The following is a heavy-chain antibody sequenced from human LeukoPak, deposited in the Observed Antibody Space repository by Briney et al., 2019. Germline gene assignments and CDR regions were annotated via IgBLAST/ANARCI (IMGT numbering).Heavy chain of an antibody. J-gene: IGHJ4*02. CDR1: GDSFSSNSAA. CDR3: ARETSHFDY. V-gene: IGHV6-1*01. CDR2: TYYRSKLYQ. Sequence: SQTLSLTCVISGDSFSSNSAAWAWIRQSPSRGLEWLGRTYYRSKLYQDYAVSVKGRITINPDTSKNQFFLQLNSVTPEDTAVYYCARETSHFDYWGQGTLVTVSS.